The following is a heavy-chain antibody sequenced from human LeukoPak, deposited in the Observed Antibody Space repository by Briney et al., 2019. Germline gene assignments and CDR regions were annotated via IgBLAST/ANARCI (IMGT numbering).Heavy chain of an antibody. D-gene: IGHD3-22*01. J-gene: IGHJ4*02. V-gene: IGHV1-24*01. CDR1: GYTLTDLS. Sequence: ASVKVSCKVSGYTLTDLSMHWVRQAPGKGLEWMGGFDPEDGETIYAQNSQGRVTMTEDTSTDTAYMEVRGLRSEDTAVYYCATSSGYGFLFEYWGQGTLVTVSS. CDR2: FDPEDGET. CDR3: ATSSGYGFLFEY.